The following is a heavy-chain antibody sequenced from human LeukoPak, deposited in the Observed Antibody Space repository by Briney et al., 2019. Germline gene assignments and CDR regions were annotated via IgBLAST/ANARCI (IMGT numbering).Heavy chain of an antibody. Sequence: PGGSLRLSCAASGFTFSNYAASWVRQAPGKGLEWVPTITGSGGSTFYTDSVKGRFTISRDNSKNTLYLQMNSLRAEDTAVYYCAKLGYYYDSSGYYDYFFDYWGQGTLVTVSS. J-gene: IGHJ4*02. CDR3: AKLGYYYDSSGYYDYFFDY. CDR2: ITGSGGST. D-gene: IGHD3-22*01. CDR1: GFTFSNYA. V-gene: IGHV3-23*01.